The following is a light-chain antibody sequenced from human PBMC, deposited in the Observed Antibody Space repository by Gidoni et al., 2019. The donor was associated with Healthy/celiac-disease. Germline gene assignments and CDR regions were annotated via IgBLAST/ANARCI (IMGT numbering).Light chain of an antibody. CDR2: AAS. J-gene: IGKJ4*01. CDR1: QGISSY. Sequence: AIRLTQSPSSFSASTGDRVTITCRASQGISSYLAWYQQKPGKAPKLLIYAASTLQSGVPSRFSGSGSGTDCTLTISCLESEDFATYYCQQYYSYPLTFGGGTKVEIK. V-gene: IGKV1-8*01. CDR3: QQYYSYPLT.